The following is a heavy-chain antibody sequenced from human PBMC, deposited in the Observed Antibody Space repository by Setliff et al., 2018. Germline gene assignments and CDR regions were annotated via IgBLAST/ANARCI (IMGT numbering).Heavy chain of an antibody. V-gene: IGHV4-61*02. CDR2: IQSTGNT. CDR3: AGTPALGTSWLSPFDY. D-gene: IGHD5-12*01. J-gene: IGHJ4*02. Sequence: SETLSLTCTVSGVSFGSGTYYWSWIRQPAGKGLEWIGLIQSTGNTNYNPSLQSRVTISIDTPKNQFSLKMSSVTAADTAMYYCAGTPALGTSWLSPFDYWGQGTLVTVSS. CDR1: GVSFGSGTYY.